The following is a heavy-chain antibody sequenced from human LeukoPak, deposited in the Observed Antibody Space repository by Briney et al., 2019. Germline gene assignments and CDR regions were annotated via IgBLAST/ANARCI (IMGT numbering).Heavy chain of an antibody. V-gene: IGHV3-48*01. Sequence: PGGSLRLSCAASGFTFSSYSMNWVRQAPGKGLEWVSYISSSSSTIYYADSVKGRFTISRDNAKNSLYLQMNSLRAEDTAVYYCAKDLGPMTTVTPVGFDYWGQGTLVTVSS. CDR2: ISSSSSTI. D-gene: IGHD4-17*01. CDR1: GFTFSSYS. CDR3: AKDLGPMTTVTPVGFDY. J-gene: IGHJ4*02.